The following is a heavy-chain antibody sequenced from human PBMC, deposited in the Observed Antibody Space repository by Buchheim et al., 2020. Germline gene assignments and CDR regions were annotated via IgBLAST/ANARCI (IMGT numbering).Heavy chain of an antibody. CDR2: ISSSSSYT. V-gene: IGHV3-11*06. Sequence: QVQLVESGGGLVKPGGSLRLSCAASGFTFSDYYMSWIRQAPGKGLEWVSYISSSSSYTNYADSVKGRFTISRDNAKHSLYLQMNSLRAEDTAVYYCARELGYCSSTSCSARGYYYYGMDVWGQGTT. CDR3: ARELGYCSSTSCSARGYYYYGMDV. J-gene: IGHJ6*02. D-gene: IGHD2-2*01. CDR1: GFTFSDYY.